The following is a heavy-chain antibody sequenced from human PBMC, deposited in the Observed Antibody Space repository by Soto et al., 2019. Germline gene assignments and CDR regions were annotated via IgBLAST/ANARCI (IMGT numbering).Heavy chain of an antibody. CDR2: IYPGDSDT. V-gene: IGHV5-51*01. Sequence: PGESLKIACKGSGYSFTSYWIGWVRQMPGKGLEWMGIIYPGDSDTRYSPSFQGQVTISADKSISTAYLQWSSLKASDTAMYYCARHREPGIAVAGIWFDPWGQGTLVTVSS. J-gene: IGHJ5*02. CDR3: ARHREPGIAVAGIWFDP. D-gene: IGHD6-19*01. CDR1: GYSFTSYW.